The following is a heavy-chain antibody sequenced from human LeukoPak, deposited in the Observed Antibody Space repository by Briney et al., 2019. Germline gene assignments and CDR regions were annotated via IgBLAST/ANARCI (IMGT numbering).Heavy chain of an antibody. V-gene: IGHV1-18*01. D-gene: IGHD6-19*01. CDR1: GYTFTSYG. J-gene: IGHJ6*03. CDR2: ISAYNGNR. Sequence: ASVKVSCKASGYTFTSYGIRWVRQAPGQGLEWMGWISAYNGNRNYAQKLQGRVTMTADPSTSTAYMELRSLRSDDTAVYYCARTGRKWLVPDYYYYFYMDVWGKGTTVTVSS. CDR3: ARTGRKWLVPDYYYYFYMDV.